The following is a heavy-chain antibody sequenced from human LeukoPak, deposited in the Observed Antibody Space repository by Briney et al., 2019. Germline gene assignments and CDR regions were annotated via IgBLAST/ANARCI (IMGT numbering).Heavy chain of an antibody. V-gene: IGHV4-39*01. CDR1: GGSISSSSYY. CDR2: IYYRGST. D-gene: IGHD3-22*01. J-gene: IGHJ5*02. Sequence: TSETLSLTCTVSGGSISSSSYYWGWIRQPPGKGLEWIGYIYYRGSTYYNPSLKSRVTISVDTSKNQFSLKLSSVTAADTAVYYCAIQRGYYYDSSGYLLPGNWFDPWGQGTLVTVSS. CDR3: AIQRGYYYDSSGYLLPGNWFDP.